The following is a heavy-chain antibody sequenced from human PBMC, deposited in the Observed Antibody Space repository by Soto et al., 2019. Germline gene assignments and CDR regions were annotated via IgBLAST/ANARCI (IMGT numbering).Heavy chain of an antibody. V-gene: IGHV3-66*01. J-gene: IGHJ1*01. CDR1: GFTVSSYY. CDR2: IYSGDST. Sequence: GGSLRLSCAASGFTVSSYYMSWVRQAPGKGLEWVSVIYSGDSTHYADSVKGRFTISRDNSKNTLYLQMNSLRAEDTAVYYCARDGPDRSFQNWGQGTLVTVSS. CDR3: ARDGPDRSFQN.